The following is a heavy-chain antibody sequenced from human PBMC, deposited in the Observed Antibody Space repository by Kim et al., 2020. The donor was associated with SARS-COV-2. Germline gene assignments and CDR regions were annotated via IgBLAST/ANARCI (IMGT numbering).Heavy chain of an antibody. Sequence: SETLSLTCTVSGGSISSYYWSWIRQPAGKGLEWIGRIYTSGSTNYNPSLKSRVTMSVDTSKNQFSLKLSSVTAADTAVYYCARDYHDYGDYHYYWYFDLWGRGTLVTVSS. V-gene: IGHV4-4*07. D-gene: IGHD4-17*01. CDR1: GGSISSYY. CDR2: IYTSGST. CDR3: ARDYHDYGDYHYYWYFDL. J-gene: IGHJ2*01.